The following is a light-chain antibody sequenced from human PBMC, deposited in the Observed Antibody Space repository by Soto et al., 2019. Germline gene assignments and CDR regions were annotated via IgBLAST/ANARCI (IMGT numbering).Light chain of an antibody. CDR3: QQYESTPPT. V-gene: IGKV4-1*01. CDR2: WAS. CDR1: QSVLYSSNNKNY. J-gene: IGKJ2*01. Sequence: DIVMTQSPDSLAVSLGERATLNYKSSQSVLYSSNNKNYLAWYQQRPGQPPKLLIYWASTRESGVPDRFSGSGSGTDFTLTITSLQAEDVAVYYCQQYESTPPTFGQGTKLEIK.